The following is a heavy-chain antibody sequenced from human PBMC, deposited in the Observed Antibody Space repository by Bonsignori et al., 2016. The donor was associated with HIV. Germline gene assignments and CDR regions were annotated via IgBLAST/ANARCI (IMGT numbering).Heavy chain of an antibody. J-gene: IGHJ4*02. CDR2: IFANDIE. CDR3: ARLYYYDNGGYYQNDF. CDR1: GFSLTKARMG. Sequence: QVTLKESGPVVVKPTETLTLTCTVSGFSLTKARMGVSWIRQPPGKALEWLAHIFANDIESYRTSLRSRLTISKDTSNSQVLLTVTNVDPADTATYYCARLYYYDNGGYYQNDFWGQGTLVTVSS. V-gene: IGHV2-26*01. D-gene: IGHD3-22*01.